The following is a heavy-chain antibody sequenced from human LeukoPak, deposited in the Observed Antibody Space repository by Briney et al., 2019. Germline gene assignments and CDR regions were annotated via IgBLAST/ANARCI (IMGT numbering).Heavy chain of an antibody. J-gene: IGHJ6*02. V-gene: IGHV4-59*01. CDR3: ARDSVAARPGYYYYGVDV. CDR2: IYYSGST. Sequence: SETLSLTCTVSGGSISSYYWSWIRQPPGKGLEWIGYIYYSGSTNYNPSLKSRVTISVDTSKNQFSLKLSSVTAADTAVYYCARDSVAARPGYYYYGVDVWGQGTTVTVSS. CDR1: GGSISSYY. D-gene: IGHD6-13*01.